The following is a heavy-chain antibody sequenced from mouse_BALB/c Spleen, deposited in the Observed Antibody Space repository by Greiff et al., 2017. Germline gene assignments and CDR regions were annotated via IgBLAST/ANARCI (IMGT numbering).Heavy chain of an antibody. Sequence: EVQRVESGAELVKPGASVKLSCTASGFNIKDTYMHWVKQRPEQGLEWIGRIDPANGNTKYDPKFQGKATITADTSSNTAYLQLSSLTSEDTAVYYCARSDYYGSSRYFDYWGQGTTLTVSS. CDR1: GFNIKDTY. V-gene: IGHV14-3*02. D-gene: IGHD1-1*01. J-gene: IGHJ2*01. CDR2: IDPANGNT. CDR3: ARSDYYGSSRYFDY.